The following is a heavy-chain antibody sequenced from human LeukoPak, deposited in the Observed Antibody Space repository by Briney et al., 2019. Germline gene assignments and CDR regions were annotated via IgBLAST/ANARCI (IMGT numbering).Heavy chain of an antibody. CDR1: GLTFSSYS. CDR3: ARVPHAMVRGVIITEFYFDY. J-gene: IGHJ4*02. V-gene: IGHV3-21*01. D-gene: IGHD3-10*01. CDR2: ISSSSNYI. Sequence: GGSLRPSCAASGLTFSSYSMNWVRQAPGKGLEWVSSISSSSNYIYYADSVKVRFTISRDNAKNSLYLQMNSLRAEDTAVYYCARVPHAMVRGVIITEFYFDYWGQGTLVTVPS.